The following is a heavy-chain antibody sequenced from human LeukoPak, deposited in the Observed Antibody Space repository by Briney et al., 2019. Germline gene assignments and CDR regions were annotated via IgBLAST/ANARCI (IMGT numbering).Heavy chain of an antibody. CDR2: ISSSSSYI. CDR1: AFTFSSYS. J-gene: IGHJ3*02. Sequence: GGSLRRSCAASAFTFSSYSMNWVRQAPGKGLEWVSSISSSSSYIYYADSVKGRFTISRDNAKNSLYLQMNSLRAEDTAVYYCARERVPAATLDAFDIWGQGTMVTVSS. V-gene: IGHV3-21*01. CDR3: ARERVPAATLDAFDI. D-gene: IGHD2-2*01.